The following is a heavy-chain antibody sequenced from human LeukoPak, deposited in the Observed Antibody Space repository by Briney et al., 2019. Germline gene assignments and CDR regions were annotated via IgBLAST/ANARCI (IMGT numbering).Heavy chain of an antibody. CDR3: ARKATYCSSTSCYENYYYMDV. V-gene: IGHV4-34*01. J-gene: IGHJ6*03. CDR2: INHSGST. D-gene: IGHD2-2*01. Sequence: NPSETLSLTCAVYGGSFSGYYWSWIRQPPGKGLEWIGEINHSGSTNYNPSLKSRVTISVDTSKNQFSLKLSSVTAADTAVYYCARKATYCSSTSCYENYYYMDVWGKGTTVTVSS. CDR1: GGSFSGYY.